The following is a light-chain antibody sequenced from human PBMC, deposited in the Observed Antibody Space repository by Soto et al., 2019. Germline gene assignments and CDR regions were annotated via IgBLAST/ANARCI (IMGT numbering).Light chain of an antibody. CDR1: QDISNY. V-gene: IGKV1-33*01. J-gene: IGKJ5*01. CDR2: DAS. Sequence: DIQMTQSPSSLSAFVGDRVTITCQASQDISNYLNWYQQKLGKAPKLLIYDASNLETGVPSRFSGSGSGTDFTFTISSLQPEDIATYYCQQYDNYDITFGQGTRREIK. CDR3: QQYDNYDIT.